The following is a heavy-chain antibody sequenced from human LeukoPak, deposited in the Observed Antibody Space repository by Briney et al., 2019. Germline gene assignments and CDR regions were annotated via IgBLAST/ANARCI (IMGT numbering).Heavy chain of an antibody. CDR1: GYNFNNYW. J-gene: IGHJ4*02. D-gene: IGHD6-13*01. CDR2: IYPGDSDT. Sequence: GESLKISCEASGYNFNNYWINWVRQKPGKGLEWMGIIYPGDSDTRYGPSFQGHVTISADRSANTAYLQWSRLEASDTAKYFCARKANGMAAPFDSWAQGTLVTVSS. CDR3: ARKANGMAAPFDS. V-gene: IGHV5-51*01.